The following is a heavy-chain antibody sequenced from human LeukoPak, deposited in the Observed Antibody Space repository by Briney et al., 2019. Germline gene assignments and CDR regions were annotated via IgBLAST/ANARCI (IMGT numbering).Heavy chain of an antibody. D-gene: IGHD6-13*01. CDR2: ISGSSGRT. Sequence: QPGGSLRLSCAASGFTFNSYAMSWVRQAPGKGLEWVSAISGSSGRTYYADSVKGRFTISRDNSKNTLYLQMNSLRAEDTAVYYCAKQGSSSWYYVDCWGQGTLVTVSS. CDR1: GFTFNSYA. J-gene: IGHJ4*02. CDR3: AKQGSSSWYYVDC. V-gene: IGHV3-23*01.